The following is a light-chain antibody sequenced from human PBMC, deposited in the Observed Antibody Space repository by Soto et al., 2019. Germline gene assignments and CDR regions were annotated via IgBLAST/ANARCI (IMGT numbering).Light chain of an antibody. CDR2: EVT. CDR3: TSYVGNDIWV. J-gene: IGLJ3*02. Sequence: QSALTQPPSASGSXGXXXTXSCTGTSSDVGAYKYVSWYQQYPGKAPKLMIYEVTKRPSGVPDRFSGSKSGNTASLTVSGLQAEDEADYYCTSYVGNDIWVFGGGTKVTVL. CDR1: SSDVGAYKY. V-gene: IGLV2-8*01.